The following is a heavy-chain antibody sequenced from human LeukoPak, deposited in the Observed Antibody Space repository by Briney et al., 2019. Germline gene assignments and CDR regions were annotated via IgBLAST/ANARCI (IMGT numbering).Heavy chain of an antibody. D-gene: IGHD2-8*01. Sequence: GGSLRLSCAASGFTFDDYAMHWVRQAPGKGLEWVSGISWNSGSIGYADSVKGRFTISRDNAKNSLYLQMNSLRAEDTALYYCAKARVMVYYYYGMDVWGQGTTVTVSS. V-gene: IGHV3-9*01. J-gene: IGHJ6*02. CDR2: ISWNSGSI. CDR3: AKARVMVYYYYGMDV. CDR1: GFTFDDYA.